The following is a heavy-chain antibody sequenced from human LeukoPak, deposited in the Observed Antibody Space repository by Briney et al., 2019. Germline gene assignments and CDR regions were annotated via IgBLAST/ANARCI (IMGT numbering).Heavy chain of an antibody. CDR1: GFTFSSYA. V-gene: IGHV3-23*01. CDR2: ISGSGGST. Sequence: GGSLRLSCAASGFTFSSYAMSWVRQAPGKGLERVSAISGSGGSTYYADSVKGRFTISRDNSKNTLYLQMNSLRAEDTAVYYCAKEYSSGWYEGDDFVSTDYWGQGTLVTVSS. J-gene: IGHJ4*02. CDR3: AKEYSSGWYEGDDFVSTDY. D-gene: IGHD6-19*01.